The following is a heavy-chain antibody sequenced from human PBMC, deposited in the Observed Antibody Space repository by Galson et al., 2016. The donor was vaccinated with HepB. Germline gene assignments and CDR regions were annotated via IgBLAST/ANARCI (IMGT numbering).Heavy chain of an antibody. Sequence: SLRLSCAASGFTFNDYGMHWVRQAPGKGLEWAAAISYDGSDKYHADSVKGRFTISRDNSRNTLYLQMNNLGAEDTAVYYCVRDTGSVDSRVYGMDVWGQGTTVTVSS. CDR3: VRDTGSVDSRVYGMDV. CDR1: GFTFNDYG. CDR2: ISYDGSDK. J-gene: IGHJ6*02. V-gene: IGHV3-30*19. D-gene: IGHD3-10*01.